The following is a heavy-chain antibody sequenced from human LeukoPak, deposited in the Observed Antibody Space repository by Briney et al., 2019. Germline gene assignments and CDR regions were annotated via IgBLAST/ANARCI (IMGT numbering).Heavy chain of an antibody. CDR3: AKDPFNSSGYS. CDR2: ISGSGGST. D-gene: IGHD6-19*01. V-gene: IGHV3-23*01. Sequence: PGGSLRLSFAASGFTFSSYAVSWGRQAPGRGLGWVSAISGSGGSTYYADSVKGRFTISRDNSKNTLYLQMNSLRAEDTAVYYCAKDPFNSSGYSWGQGTLVTVSS. CDR1: GFTFSSYA. J-gene: IGHJ4*02.